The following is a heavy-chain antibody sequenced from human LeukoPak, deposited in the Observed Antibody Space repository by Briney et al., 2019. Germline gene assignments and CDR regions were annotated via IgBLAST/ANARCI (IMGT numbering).Heavy chain of an antibody. Sequence: GGSLRLSCAASGFTFSRFWMHWVRQVPGKGMEWVSTISGSGGSTHYVDSVKGRFTISRDNSKNTLYLQMNSLRAEDTAVYYCAKISFGVSLIDYWGQGTLVTVSS. CDR2: ISGSGGST. J-gene: IGHJ4*02. CDR1: GFTFSRFW. V-gene: IGHV3-23*01. D-gene: IGHD3-10*01. CDR3: AKISFGVSLIDY.